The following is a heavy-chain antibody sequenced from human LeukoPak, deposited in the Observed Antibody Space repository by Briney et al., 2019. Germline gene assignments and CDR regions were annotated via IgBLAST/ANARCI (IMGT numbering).Heavy chain of an antibody. D-gene: IGHD4-17*01. CDR1: GYTFTGYY. J-gene: IGHJ3*02. CDR2: INPNSGGT. CDR3: ARVGEGTTVTTGDAFDI. V-gene: IGHV1-2*04. Sequence: ASVKVSCKASGYTFTGYYMHWVRQAPGQGLEWMGWINPNSGGTNYAQKFQGWVTMTRDTSISAAYMELSRLRSDDTAVYYCARVGEGTTVTTGDAFDIWGQGTMVTVSS.